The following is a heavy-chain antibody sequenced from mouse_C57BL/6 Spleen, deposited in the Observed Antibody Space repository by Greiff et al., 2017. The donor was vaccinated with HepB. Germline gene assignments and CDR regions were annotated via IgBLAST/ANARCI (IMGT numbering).Heavy chain of an antibody. CDR3: ARSPLYYGSTWFAY. CDR2: INPYNGGT. Sequence: EVQLQQSGPVLVKPGASVKMSCKASGYTFTDYYMNWVKQSHGKSLEWIGVINPYNGGTSYNQKFKGKATLTVDKSSSTAYMERNSLTSEDSAVYYCARSPLYYGSTWFAYWGQGTLVTVSA. J-gene: IGHJ3*01. D-gene: IGHD1-1*01. V-gene: IGHV1-19*01. CDR1: GYTFTDYY.